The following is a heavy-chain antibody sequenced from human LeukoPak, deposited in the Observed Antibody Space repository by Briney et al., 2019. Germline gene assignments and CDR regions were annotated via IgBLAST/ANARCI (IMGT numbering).Heavy chain of an antibody. CDR1: GYTFTGYG. Sequence: ASVKVSCKASGYTFTGYGISWVRQAPGQGLEWMGWISAYNGNTNYAQKLQGRVTMTTDTSTSTAYMELRSLRSDDTAVYYCARANYYDSSGYSRGAFDIWGQGTMVTVSS. CDR2: ISAYNGNT. V-gene: IGHV1-18*01. CDR3: ARANYYDSSGYSRGAFDI. D-gene: IGHD3-22*01. J-gene: IGHJ3*02.